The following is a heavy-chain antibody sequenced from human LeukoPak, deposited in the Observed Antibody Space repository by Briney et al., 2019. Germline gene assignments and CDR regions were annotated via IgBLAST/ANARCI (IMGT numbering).Heavy chain of an antibody. CDR1: GFTFSGYA. CDR2: ISYDGSNE. CDR3: ARVGYYASGPFSYFDY. J-gene: IGHJ4*02. V-gene: IGHV3-30-3*01. Sequence: GGSLRLSCAASGFTFSGYAMHWVRQAPGKGLEWVAVISYDGSNEYYADSVKGRFTISRDNSKNTLYLQMNSLSVEDTAVYYCARVGYYASGPFSYFDYWGQGTLVTVPS. D-gene: IGHD3-10*01.